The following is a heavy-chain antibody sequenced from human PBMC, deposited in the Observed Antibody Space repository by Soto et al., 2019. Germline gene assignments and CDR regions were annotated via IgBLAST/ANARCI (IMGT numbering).Heavy chain of an antibody. CDR1: GDSVSSNSAA. CDR3: AGTTSHQWYYMDV. Sequence: PSQTLSLTCAISGDSVSSNSAAWNWIRLSPSRGFEWLARTYYRSMWYNDYAVSVRSRLTVNPDTSKNQFSLQLTSVTPEDTAVYYCAGTTSHQWYYMDVWGKGTTVTVSS. D-gene: IGHD1-7*01. CDR2: TYYRSMWYN. V-gene: IGHV6-1*01. J-gene: IGHJ6*03.